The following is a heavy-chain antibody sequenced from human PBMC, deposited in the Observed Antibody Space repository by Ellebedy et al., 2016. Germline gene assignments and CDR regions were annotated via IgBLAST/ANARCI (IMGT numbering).Heavy chain of an antibody. CDR3: ASVYYDTSGYYYVPRFDY. D-gene: IGHD3-22*01. Sequence: GSLRLXCTVSGGSISVKYWWSWVRQTPEKGLEWIGEISRGGSTNYSPSLKSRLTMSIDKSENQFSLKLTSVTAADTAIYYCASVYYDTSGYYYVPRFDYWGQGMLVTVSS. CDR2: ISRGGST. CDR1: GGSISVKYW. J-gene: IGHJ4*02. V-gene: IGHV4-4*02.